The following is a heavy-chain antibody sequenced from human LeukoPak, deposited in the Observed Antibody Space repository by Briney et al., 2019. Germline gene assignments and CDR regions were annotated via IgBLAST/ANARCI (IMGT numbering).Heavy chain of an antibody. CDR3: ARGYCSSTNCYSFDYYYMDV. Sequence: SETLSLTCTVSGGSISSYYWSWLRQPPGKGLEWIGYIYYSGSTNYNPSLKSRVTISVDTSKKQFSLKLSSVTAADTAVYYCARGYCSSTNCYSFDYYYMDVWGKGTTVTVSS. D-gene: IGHD2-2*01. CDR2: IYYSGST. V-gene: IGHV4-59*01. CDR1: GGSISSYY. J-gene: IGHJ6*03.